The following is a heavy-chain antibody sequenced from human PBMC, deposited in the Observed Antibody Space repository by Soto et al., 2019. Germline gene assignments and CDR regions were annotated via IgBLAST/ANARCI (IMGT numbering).Heavy chain of an antibody. CDR3: ASSDYYDSSGYYYEAY. CDR1: GGSISSYY. Sequence: QVQLQESGPGLVKPSETLSLTCTVSGGSISSYYWSWIRQPPGKGLEWIGYIYYSGRTNYNPSLKSRVTISVDTSKNQFSLKLSSVTAADTAVYYCASSDYYDSSGYYYEAYWGQGTLVTVSS. J-gene: IGHJ4*02. CDR2: IYYSGRT. D-gene: IGHD3-22*01. V-gene: IGHV4-59*01.